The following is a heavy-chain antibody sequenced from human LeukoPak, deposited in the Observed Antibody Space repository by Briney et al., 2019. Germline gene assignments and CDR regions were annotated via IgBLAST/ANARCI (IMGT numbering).Heavy chain of an antibody. CDR3: ARKADYFDF. CDR2: LGTRSIYT. D-gene: IGHD2-15*01. CDR1: GFTFGDYD. V-gene: IGHV3-11*06. J-gene: IGHJ4*02. Sequence: GGSLRLSCAASGFTFGDYDTSWIREAPGKGLEWLSKLGTRSIYTNYADSAGCRSTISRDNAENSLYLQMNGLRAEDTAVYYCARKADYFDFWGQGILVTVSS.